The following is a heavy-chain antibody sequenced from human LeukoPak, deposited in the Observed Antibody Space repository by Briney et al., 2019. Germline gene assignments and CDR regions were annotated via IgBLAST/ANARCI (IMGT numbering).Heavy chain of an antibody. Sequence: GGSLRLSCAASGFTFSSYGMHWVRQAPGKGLEWVAVISYDGSNKYYADSVKGRFTIPRDNSKNTLYLQMNSLRAEDTAVYYCAKDPGSYFGFDPWGQGTLVTVSS. V-gene: IGHV3-30*18. CDR3: AKDPGSYFGFDP. J-gene: IGHJ5*02. D-gene: IGHD1-26*01. CDR2: ISYDGSNK. CDR1: GFTFSSYG.